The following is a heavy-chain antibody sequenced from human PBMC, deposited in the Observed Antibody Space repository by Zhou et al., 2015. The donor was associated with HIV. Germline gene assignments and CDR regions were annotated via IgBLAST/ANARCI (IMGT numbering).Heavy chain of an antibody. J-gene: IGHJ4*02. D-gene: IGHD6-6*01. V-gene: IGHV1-18*01. CDR2: ISAYNGNT. CDR3: ARGGWSSSSDGDY. CDR1: GYTFTSYG. Sequence: QVQLVQSGAEVKKPGASVKVSCKASGYTFTSYGISWVRQAPGQGLEWMGWISAYNGNTNYAQKFQGRVTITADESTSTAYMELSSLRSEDTAVYYCARGGWSSSSDGDYWGQGTLVTVSS.